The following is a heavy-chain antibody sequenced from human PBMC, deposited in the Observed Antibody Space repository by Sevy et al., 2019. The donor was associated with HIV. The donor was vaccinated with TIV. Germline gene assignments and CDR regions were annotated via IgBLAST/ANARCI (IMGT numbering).Heavy chain of an antibody. Sequence: GGSLRLSCAASGFTFSSYWLNWVCQAPGKGLEWVANIKQDGSERYYVHSVKGRFTISRDNAKNSLYLQMNSLRAEDTAVYYCARGSFCSSASCYSGGYHYWGQGTLVTVSS. CDR2: IKQDGSER. J-gene: IGHJ4*02. D-gene: IGHD2-2*01. CDR1: GFTFSSYW. CDR3: ARGSFCSSASCYSGGYHY. V-gene: IGHV3-7*01.